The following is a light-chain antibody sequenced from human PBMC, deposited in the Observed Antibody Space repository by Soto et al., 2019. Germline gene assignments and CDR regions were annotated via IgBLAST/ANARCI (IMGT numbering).Light chain of an antibody. V-gene: IGKV1-5*03. CDR1: QSISTW. CDR2: KAS. CDR3: QQYDTYLYT. Sequence: DIQMTQSPSTLSASVGDRVTITCRASQSISTWLAWYQLKPGKAPKLLIYKASTLETGVPSRFSGSGSGTEFTLTISSLHPDDFATYSCQQYDTYLYTFGQGTNLEIK. J-gene: IGKJ2*01.